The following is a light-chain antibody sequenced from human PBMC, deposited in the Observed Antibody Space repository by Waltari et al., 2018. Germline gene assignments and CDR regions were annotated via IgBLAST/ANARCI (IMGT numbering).Light chain of an antibody. J-gene: IGLJ3*02. V-gene: IGLV4-69*01. CDR2: VNSDGSH. CDR3: QTGGHGTWV. Sequence: QLLLTQSPSASASLGASVKLTCTLSSGHTSNIIAWHQQQPEKGPRYLMKVNSDGSHSKGDGIPDRFSGSSSGAERYLTSSSVQSEDEADYYCQTGGHGTWVFGGGTKLTVL. CDR1: SGHTSNI.